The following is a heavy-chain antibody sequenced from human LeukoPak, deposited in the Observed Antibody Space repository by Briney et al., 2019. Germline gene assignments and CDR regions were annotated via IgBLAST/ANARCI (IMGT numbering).Heavy chain of an antibody. CDR3: ARSELNDYSRF. CDR1: GYSISSGYH. D-gene: IGHD4-11*01. CDR2: VSQSGST. Sequence: PSETLSLTCTVSGYSISSGYHWAWFRQPPGKGLEWIGSVSQSGSTYDNPSLKSRVTMSMDTSKNQFSVKMRAVTAADTAVYYCARSELNDYSRFWGQGILVAVSS. V-gene: IGHV4-38-2*02. J-gene: IGHJ4*02.